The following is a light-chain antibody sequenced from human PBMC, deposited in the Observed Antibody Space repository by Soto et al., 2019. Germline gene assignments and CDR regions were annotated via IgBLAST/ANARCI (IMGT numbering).Light chain of an antibody. Sequence: VGDRVTITCRASQSISSWLAWYQQKPGKAPKLLIFQASSLKSGVPSRFSGSGSATEYTLTISSLQPDDFATYYCEDYSSSSGLTFGGGTKVDIK. V-gene: IGKV1-5*03. CDR3: EDYSSSSGLT. CDR2: QAS. CDR1: QSISSW. J-gene: IGKJ4*01.